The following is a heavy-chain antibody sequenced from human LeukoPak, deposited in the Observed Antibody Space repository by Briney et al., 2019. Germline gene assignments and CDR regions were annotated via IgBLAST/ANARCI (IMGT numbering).Heavy chain of an antibody. J-gene: IGHJ4*02. CDR1: GFTFSSYA. V-gene: IGHV3-23*01. CDR2: IVGSGGST. Sequence: GGSLRLSCAASGFTFSSYAMSWVRQAPGKGLEWVSGIVGSGGSTYSADSVKGRFTISRDNSKNTLYLQMNSLRAEDTAVYYCAKGTLWSGYYYFDYWGQGTLATVSS. CDR3: AKGTLWSGYYYFDY. D-gene: IGHD3-3*01.